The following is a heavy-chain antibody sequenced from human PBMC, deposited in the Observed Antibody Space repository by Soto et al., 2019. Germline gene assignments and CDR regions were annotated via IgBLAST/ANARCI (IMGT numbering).Heavy chain of an antibody. Sequence: ASVKVSCKASTYTFTSFGISWVRQAPGQGLEWMGWISGYNGHTNFAQGLQGRLTMTTDTPTNTAYMELRSLTSDDTAVYYCARSGATRPVYYHGMDVWGQGTTVTVSS. CDR1: TYTFTSFG. CDR3: ARSGATRPVYYHGMDV. V-gene: IGHV1-18*04. J-gene: IGHJ6*02. D-gene: IGHD1-26*01. CDR2: ISGYNGHT.